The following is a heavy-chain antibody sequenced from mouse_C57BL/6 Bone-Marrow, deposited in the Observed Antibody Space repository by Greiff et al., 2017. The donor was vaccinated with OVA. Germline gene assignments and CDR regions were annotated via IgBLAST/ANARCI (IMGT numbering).Heavy chain of an antibody. J-gene: IGHJ1*03. CDR3: ARRAYYYGSSFVYWYFDV. Sequence: QVQLKQSGPELVKPGASVKISCKASGYAFSSSWMNWVKQRPGKGLEWIGRIYPGDGDTNYNGKFKGKATLTADKSSSTAYMQLSSLTSEDSAVYFCARRAYYYGSSFVYWYFDVWGTGTTVTVSS. D-gene: IGHD1-1*01. CDR2: IYPGDGDT. CDR1: GYAFSSSW. V-gene: IGHV1-82*01.